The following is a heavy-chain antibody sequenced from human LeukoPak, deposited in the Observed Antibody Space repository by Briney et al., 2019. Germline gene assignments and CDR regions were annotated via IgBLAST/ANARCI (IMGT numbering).Heavy chain of an antibody. CDR1: SYTFTRYG. V-gene: IGHV1-18*01. D-gene: IGHD3-10*01. CDR2: ISGSNGNT. CDR3: ARGYGSGSYYKSGWFDP. J-gene: IGHJ5*02. Sequence: ASVKVSCKASSYTFTRYGISWVRQAPGQGLEWMGWISGSNGNTNYAQKFQGRVTMTRDTSTSTVYMELSSLRSEDTAVYYCARGYGSGSYYKSGWFDPWGQGTLVTVSS.